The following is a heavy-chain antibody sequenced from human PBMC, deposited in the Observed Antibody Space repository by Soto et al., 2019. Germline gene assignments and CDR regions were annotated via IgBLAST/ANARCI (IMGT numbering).Heavy chain of an antibody. CDR3: ARLKLDSSSWFRDYYYGMDA. V-gene: IGHV4-39*01. J-gene: IGHJ6*02. CDR1: GGSISSSRYY. D-gene: IGHD6-13*01. Sequence: SETLSLTCTVSGGSISSSRYYWGWIRQPPGKGLEWIGSIYYSGSTYYNPSLKSRVTISVDTSKNQFSLKLSSVTAADTAVYYCARLKLDSSSWFRDYYYGMDAWGQGTTV. CDR2: IYYSGST.